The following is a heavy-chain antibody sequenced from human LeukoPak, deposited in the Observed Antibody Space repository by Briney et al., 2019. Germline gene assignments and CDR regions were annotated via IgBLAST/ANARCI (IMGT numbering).Heavy chain of an antibody. CDR3: ARGTVGYCSGGSCQGWFDP. Sequence: SETLSLTCTVSGGSVSSNSYYWGWIRQPPGKGLEWIGNIYYSGSTYYNPSLKSRVTISVDTSKNQFSLKLSSVTAADTAVYYCARGTVGYCSGGSCQGWFDPWGQGTLVTVSS. CDR2: IYYSGST. V-gene: IGHV4-39*07. CDR1: GGSVSSNSYY. D-gene: IGHD2-15*01. J-gene: IGHJ5*02.